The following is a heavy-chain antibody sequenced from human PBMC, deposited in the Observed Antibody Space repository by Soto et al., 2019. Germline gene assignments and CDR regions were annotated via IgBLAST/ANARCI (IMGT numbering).Heavy chain of an antibody. V-gene: IGHV5-51*01. J-gene: IGHJ6*03. Sequence: GESLKISCKGSGYSFTSYWIGWVRQMPGKGLEWMGIIYPGDSDTRYSPSFQGQVTISADKSISTAYLQWSSLKASDTAMYYCARQAVVPAAMFEYYYYYMDVWGKGTTVTVSS. D-gene: IGHD2-2*01. CDR2: IYPGDSDT. CDR1: GYSFTSYW. CDR3: ARQAVVPAAMFEYYYYYMDV.